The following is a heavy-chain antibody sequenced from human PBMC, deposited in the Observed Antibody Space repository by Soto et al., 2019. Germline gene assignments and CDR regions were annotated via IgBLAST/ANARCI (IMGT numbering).Heavy chain of an antibody. CDR2: VYYSGST. V-gene: IGHV4-59*01. J-gene: IGHJ6*02. CDR1: GVSISSYY. Sequence: QVQLQESGPGLVKPSETLSLTCTVSGVSISSYYWSWIRQPPGKGLEWIGYVYYSGSTKHNPSLRSRVTISIDTSKNQFSLNLVAVTAADTAVYYCARVTPYGSGSYYNAGGMDVWGQGTTVTVSS. CDR3: ARVTPYGSGSYYNAGGMDV. D-gene: IGHD3-10*01.